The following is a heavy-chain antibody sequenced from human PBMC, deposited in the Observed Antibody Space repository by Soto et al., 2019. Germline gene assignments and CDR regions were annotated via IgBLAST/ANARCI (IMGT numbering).Heavy chain of an antibody. CDR3: ARSDDIVVVPASAFDI. CDR2: INPNSGGT. J-gene: IGHJ3*02. Sequence: ASVKVSCKASGYTFTGYYMHWVRQAPGQGLEWMGWINPNSGGTNYAQKFQGWVTMTRDTSISTAYMELSRLRSDDTAVYYCARSDDIVVVPASAFDIWGQGTMVTVSS. CDR1: GYTFTGYY. V-gene: IGHV1-2*04. D-gene: IGHD2-2*01.